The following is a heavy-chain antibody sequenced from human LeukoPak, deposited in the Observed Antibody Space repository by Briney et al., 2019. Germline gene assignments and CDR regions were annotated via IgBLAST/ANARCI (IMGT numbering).Heavy chain of an antibody. CDR3: AKEIDGFDV. CDR2: IRFDGGDT. CDR1: GFTFNNYW. J-gene: IGHJ3*01. Sequence: GGSLRLSCAASGFTFNNYWMHWVRQAPGMGLVWVPSIRFDGGDTAYADSAKGRFTISRDNAKNTMFLQMNNLRAEDTAVYYCAKEIDGFDVWGQGTLVTVSS. V-gene: IGHV3-74*01.